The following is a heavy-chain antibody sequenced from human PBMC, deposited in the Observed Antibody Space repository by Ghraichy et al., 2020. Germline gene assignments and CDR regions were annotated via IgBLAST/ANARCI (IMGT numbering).Heavy chain of an antibody. J-gene: IGHJ4*02. CDR1: GFTFSSYW. CDR3: ARETYSYLTVFFDY. D-gene: IGHD5-18*01. CDR2: INSDGSST. Sequence: GVLRLSCAASGFTFSSYWMHWVRQAPGKGLVWVSRINSDGSSTSYADSVKGRFTISRDNAKNTLYLQMNSLRAEDTAVYYCARETYSYLTVFFDYWGQGTLVTVSS. V-gene: IGHV3-74*01.